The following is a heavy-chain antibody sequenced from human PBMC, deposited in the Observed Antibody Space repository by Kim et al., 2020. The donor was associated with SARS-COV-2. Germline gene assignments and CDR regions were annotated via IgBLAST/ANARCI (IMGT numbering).Heavy chain of an antibody. Sequence: SVKGRFTISRDNSKNTLYLQMNSLRAEDTAVDYCAKLGPLRVRYYYGMDVWGQGTTVTVSS. J-gene: IGHJ6*02. CDR3: AKLGPLRVRYYYGMDV. V-gene: IGHV3-30*02. D-gene: IGHD3-3*01.